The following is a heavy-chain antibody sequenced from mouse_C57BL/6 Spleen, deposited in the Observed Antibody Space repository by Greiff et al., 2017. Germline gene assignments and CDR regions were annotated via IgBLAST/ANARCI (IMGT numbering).Heavy chain of an antibody. CDR1: GYTFTEYT. J-gene: IGHJ1*03. D-gene: IGHD1-1*01. Sequence: VQLQQSGAELVKPGASVKLSCKASGYTFTEYTIHWVKQRSGQGLEWIGWFYPGSGSIKYNEKFKDKATLTADKSSSTVYMELSRLTSEDSAVYFCARQYYYGSSYSHWYFDVWGTGTTVTVSS. V-gene: IGHV1-62-2*01. CDR2: FYPGSGSI. CDR3: ARQYYYGSSYSHWYFDV.